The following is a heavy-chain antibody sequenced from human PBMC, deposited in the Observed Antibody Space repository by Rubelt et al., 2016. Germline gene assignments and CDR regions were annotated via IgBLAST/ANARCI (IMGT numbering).Heavy chain of an antibody. J-gene: IGHJ4*02. CDR2: ISHSGST. CDR3: AAAPDSSGYYGNFDY. CDR1: GGSFSGYY. D-gene: IGHD3-22*01. Sequence: QVQLQQWGAGLLKPSETLSLTCAVYGGSFSGYYWSWIRQPPGKGLEWIGEISHSGSTNFNPSLKSRLTIPVTTSKKQFSLNLTSGTAADTAMYYCAAAPDSSGYYGNFDYWGQGTLVTVSS. V-gene: IGHV4-34*01.